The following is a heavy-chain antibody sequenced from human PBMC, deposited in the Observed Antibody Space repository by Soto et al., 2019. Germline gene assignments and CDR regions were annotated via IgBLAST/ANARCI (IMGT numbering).Heavy chain of an antibody. Sequence: QVQLVQSGAEVKKPGSSVKVSCKASGGTFSSYTISWVLQAPVQGLEWMGRIIPILGIANYAQKFQGRVTITADKPTSTAYRGLSSRRSEDTAVDYCAILPRRCISSWDEPHRFDPWGQGTLVTVSS. V-gene: IGHV1-69*02. J-gene: IGHJ5*02. CDR2: IIPILGIA. D-gene: IGHD6-13*01. CDR3: AILPRRCISSWDEPHRFDP. CDR1: GGTFSSYT.